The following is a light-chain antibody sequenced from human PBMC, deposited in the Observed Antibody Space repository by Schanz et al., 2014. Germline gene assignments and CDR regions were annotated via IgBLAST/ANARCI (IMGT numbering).Light chain of an antibody. CDR2: SAS. V-gene: IGKV3D-15*01. CDR1: QRVNTN. CDR3: QQYNNWPPEHT. Sequence: IVLTQSPATLSLSPGERATLSCRASQRVNTNFLAWYQQKPGQAPRLLIYSASRRATGIPERFSGSGSGTDFTFTISSLQSEDFAVYFCQQYNNWPPEHTFGGGTKVELK. J-gene: IGKJ4*01.